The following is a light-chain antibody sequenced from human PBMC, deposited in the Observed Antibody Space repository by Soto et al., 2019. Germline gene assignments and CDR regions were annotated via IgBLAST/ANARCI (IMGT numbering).Light chain of an antibody. J-gene: IGLJ3*02. Sequence: QSALTQPPSASGSPGQSVTISCTGTSSDVGAYNYVSWYQQHAGKAPKLGIYEVTKRPSGVPDRFSGSKSANTASLTVSGLQAEDEADYYCSSFASSNTWVFGGGTTVTVL. CDR2: EVT. V-gene: IGLV2-8*01. CDR3: SSFASSNTWV. CDR1: SSDVGAYNY.